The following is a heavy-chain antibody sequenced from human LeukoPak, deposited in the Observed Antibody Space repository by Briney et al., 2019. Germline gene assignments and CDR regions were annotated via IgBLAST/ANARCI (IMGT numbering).Heavy chain of an antibody. CDR3: ARQVGGPYFDY. Sequence: SETLSLTCTVSGGSISSSSYYWGWIRQPPGKGLEWIGSIYYSGSTYYNPSLKSRVTISVYTAKNQFSLKLSSVTAADTAVYYCARQVGGPYFDYWGQGTLVTVSS. J-gene: IGHJ4*02. CDR2: IYYSGST. D-gene: IGHD2-15*01. V-gene: IGHV4-39*01. CDR1: GGSISSSSYY.